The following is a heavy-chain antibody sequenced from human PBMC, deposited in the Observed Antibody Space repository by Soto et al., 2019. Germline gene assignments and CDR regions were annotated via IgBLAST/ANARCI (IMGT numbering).Heavy chain of an antibody. J-gene: IGHJ5*02. CDR3: ARASGYDFDGGLGGFDP. V-gene: IGHV1-69*01. Sequence: QVQLVQSGAEVKKPGSSVKVSCKASGGTFSSYAISWVRQAPGQGLEWMGGIIPIFGTANYAQRFQGRVTITADESTSTAYMELSSLRSEDTAVYYCARASGYDFDGGLGGFDPWGQGTLVTVSS. D-gene: IGHD5-12*01. CDR1: GGTFSSYA. CDR2: IIPIFGTA.